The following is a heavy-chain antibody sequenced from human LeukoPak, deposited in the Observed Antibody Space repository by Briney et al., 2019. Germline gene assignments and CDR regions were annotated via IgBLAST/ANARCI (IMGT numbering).Heavy chain of an antibody. Sequence: TRGSLRLSCAASGFTFSSYWMHWVRQAPGKGLVWVSRIKSDGSTNYADSVKGRFTISRDNAKNTVSLQMNSLRAEDTGVYYCARAPSEIGGYYPEYFRHWGQGTLVTVSS. CDR2: IKSDGST. D-gene: IGHD3-22*01. V-gene: IGHV3-74*01. CDR1: GFTFSSYW. J-gene: IGHJ1*01. CDR3: ARAPSEIGGYYPEYFRH.